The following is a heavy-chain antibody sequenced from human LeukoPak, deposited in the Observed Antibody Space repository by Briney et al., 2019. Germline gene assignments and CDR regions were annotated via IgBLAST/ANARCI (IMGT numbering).Heavy chain of an antibody. V-gene: IGHV4-34*01. CDR1: GGSFSGYY. CDR2: INHSGST. Sequence: PSETLSLTCAVYGGSFSGYYWSWIRQPPGKGLEWIGEINHSGSTNYNPSLKSRVTISLDTSKNQFSLKLSSVTAADTAVYYCARADGYNYGSVFDYWGQGTLVTVSS. D-gene: IGHD5-18*01. J-gene: IGHJ4*02. CDR3: ARADGYNYGSVFDY.